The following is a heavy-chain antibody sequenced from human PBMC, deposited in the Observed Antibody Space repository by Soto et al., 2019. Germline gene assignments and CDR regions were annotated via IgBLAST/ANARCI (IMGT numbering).Heavy chain of an antibody. CDR3: ASLMSSGYYYGMDV. Sequence: SVKVSCKASGGTFSSYTISWVRQAPGQGLEWMGRIIPILGIANYAQKFQGRVTITADKSTSTAYMELSSLRSEDTAVYYCASLMSSGYYYGMDVWGQGTKVTVSS. CDR1: GGTFSSYT. D-gene: IGHD3-10*01. J-gene: IGHJ6*02. V-gene: IGHV1-69*02. CDR2: IIPILGIA.